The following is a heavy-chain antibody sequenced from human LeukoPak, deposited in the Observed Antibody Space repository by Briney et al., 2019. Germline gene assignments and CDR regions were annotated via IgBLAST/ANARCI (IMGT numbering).Heavy chain of an antibody. Sequence: GGSLRLSCAASGFTVSSNYMSWVRQAPGKGLEWVSVIYSGGSTYYADSVKGRFTISRDNSKNTLYLQMNSLRAEDTAVYYCARSRYGRNYDILTGYYAYYYMDVWGKGTTVTVSS. J-gene: IGHJ6*03. CDR3: ARSRYGRNYDILTGYYAYYYMDV. V-gene: IGHV3-53*01. D-gene: IGHD3-9*01. CDR1: GFTVSSNY. CDR2: IYSGGST.